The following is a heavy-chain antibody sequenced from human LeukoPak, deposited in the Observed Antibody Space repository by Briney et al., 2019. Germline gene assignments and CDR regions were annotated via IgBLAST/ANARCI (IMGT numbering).Heavy chain of an antibody. CDR3: ARRSIGYPFDY. V-gene: IGHV4-39*01. Sequence: SETLSLTCTVSGGSISSSDYYWGWIRQPPGKGLEWIGTIYYSGSMYYNLSLKSRVTISIDTSKSQFSLKLTSVTAADTAVYYCARRSIGYPFDYWGQGTLVTVSS. CDR1: GGSISSSDYY. D-gene: IGHD3-22*01. CDR2: IYYSGSM. J-gene: IGHJ4*02.